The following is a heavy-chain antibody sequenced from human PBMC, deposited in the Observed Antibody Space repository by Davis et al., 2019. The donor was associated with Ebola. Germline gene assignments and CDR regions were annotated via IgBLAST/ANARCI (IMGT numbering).Heavy chain of an antibody. V-gene: IGHV3-64*04. D-gene: IGHD6-19*01. J-gene: IGHJ4*02. CDR1: GFTLSAYS. CDR3: ARREYSSGWFNGEATLDY. CDR2: ISSNGGST. Sequence: GESLKTSCVASGFTLSAYSMNWVRQAPGKGLEYVSAISSNGGSTYYADSVKGRFTISRDNSKNTLYLQMNSLRAEDTAVYYCARREYSSGWFNGEATLDYWGQGTLVTVSS.